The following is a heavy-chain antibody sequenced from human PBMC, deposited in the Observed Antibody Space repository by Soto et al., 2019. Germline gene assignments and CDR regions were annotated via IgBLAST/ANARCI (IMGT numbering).Heavy chain of an antibody. CDR1: GFTFSSYG. Sequence: GGSLRLSCAASGFTFSSYGMHWVRQAPGKGLEWVAVISYDGSNKYYADSVKGRFTISRDNSKNTLYLQMNSLRAEDTAVYYCAKDLVYCSSTSCLAYYYYYYMDVWGKGTTVTVSS. V-gene: IGHV3-30*18. CDR2: ISYDGSNK. CDR3: AKDLVYCSSTSCLAYYYYYYMDV. J-gene: IGHJ6*03. D-gene: IGHD2-2*01.